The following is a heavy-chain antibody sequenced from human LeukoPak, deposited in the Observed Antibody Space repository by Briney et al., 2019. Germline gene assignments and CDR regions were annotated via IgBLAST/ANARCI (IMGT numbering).Heavy chain of an antibody. CDR1: GFTFNTYA. V-gene: IGHV3-23*01. D-gene: IGHD6-6*01. Sequence: GGSLRLSCAASGFTFNTYAMSWVRQAPGKGLEWVSSISGGGGTAYYADSVEGRFTILRDNSKSTLYLRMNSLRAEDTALYYCAKDSKSDSSSSILDSFDYWGQGTLVTVSS. CDR3: AKDSKSDSSSSILDSFDY. J-gene: IGHJ4*02. CDR2: ISGGGGTA.